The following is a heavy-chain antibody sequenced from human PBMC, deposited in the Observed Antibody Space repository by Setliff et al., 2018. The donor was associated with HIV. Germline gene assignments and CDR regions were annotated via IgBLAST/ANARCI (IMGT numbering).Heavy chain of an antibody. Sequence: GASVKVSCKASGYTFTSYPLHWVRQAPGQRLEWMGWINAGNGHTKYSQKFQGRVIITRDTSASTAYMELSSLRSEDTAVYYCTRGGISDYWGQGTLVTVSS. J-gene: IGHJ4*02. V-gene: IGHV1-3*01. CDR1: GYTFTSYP. CDR3: TRGGISDY. CDR2: INAGNGHT. D-gene: IGHD3-3*02.